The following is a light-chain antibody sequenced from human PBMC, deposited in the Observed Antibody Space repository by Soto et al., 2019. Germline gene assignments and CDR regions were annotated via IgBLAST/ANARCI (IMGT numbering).Light chain of an antibody. CDR2: EGS. Sequence: QSALTQPASVSGSPGQSITISCTGTSSDVGSYNLVSWYQQHPGKAPKLMIYEGSKRPSGVSNRFSGSMSGNTASLTISGLQAEDEADYYCCSYAVGSTPYVFGTGTKLTVL. J-gene: IGLJ1*01. CDR3: CSYAVGSTPYV. V-gene: IGLV2-23*01. CDR1: SSDVGSYNL.